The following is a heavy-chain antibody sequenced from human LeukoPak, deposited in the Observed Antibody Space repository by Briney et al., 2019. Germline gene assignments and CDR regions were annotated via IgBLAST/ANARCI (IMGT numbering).Heavy chain of an antibody. CDR3: ARDAGSGWSSFDY. CDR1: GDSVSSNSAA. Sequence: SQTLTLTCAISGDSVSSNSAAWNWIRQSPSRGLEWLGRTYYRSKWYNDYAVSMKSRITINPDTSKDQFSLQLNSVTPEDTAVYYCARDAGSGWSSFDYWGQGTLVTVSS. D-gene: IGHD6-19*01. V-gene: IGHV6-1*01. J-gene: IGHJ4*02. CDR2: TYYRSKWYN.